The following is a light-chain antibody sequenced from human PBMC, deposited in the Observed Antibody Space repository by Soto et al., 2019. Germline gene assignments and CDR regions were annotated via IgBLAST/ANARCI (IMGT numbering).Light chain of an antibody. CDR2: DTS. CDR1: QGIGDT. CDR3: QPYNNLPLT. Sequence: EVVMTQSPATLSVSPRDGVTLSCRANQGIGDTLAWYQHKPGQTPRLLIYDTSTRATVVPARFSGSRSGPEVTLTIHSLQSEDFPIYYCQPYNNLPLTVGGGTKVESK. J-gene: IGKJ4*01. V-gene: IGKV3-15*01.